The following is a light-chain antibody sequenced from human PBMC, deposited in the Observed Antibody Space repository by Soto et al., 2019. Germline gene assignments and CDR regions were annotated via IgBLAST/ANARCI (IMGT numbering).Light chain of an antibody. J-gene: IGKJ2*01. CDR1: QSISGY. V-gene: IGKV1-39*01. Sequence: DIQMTQSPSSLSASVGDRVTITCRASQSISGYLNWYQQKPGKAPKLLIYAASSLQSGVPSRFSGSGSGTDFTLTISSLQPEDFATYYCQQSYSTPPGTFGQGTKLEIK. CDR2: AAS. CDR3: QQSYSTPPGT.